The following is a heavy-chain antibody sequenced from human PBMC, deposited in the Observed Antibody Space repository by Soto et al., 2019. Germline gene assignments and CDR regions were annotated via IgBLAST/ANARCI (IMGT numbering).Heavy chain of an antibody. J-gene: IGHJ4*02. D-gene: IGHD4-4*01. CDR2: IGASDTA. CDR3: AKRSQSKYFDY. Sequence: GGSLRLSCAAPGFTFTSYAMSWVRQAPGKGLEWVSTIGASDTAYYADSLKGCFTISRDNSKNTLYLQMNSLRAEDTAVYYCAKRSQSKYFDYWGQGTLVTVSS. V-gene: IGHV3-23*01. CDR1: GFTFTSYA.